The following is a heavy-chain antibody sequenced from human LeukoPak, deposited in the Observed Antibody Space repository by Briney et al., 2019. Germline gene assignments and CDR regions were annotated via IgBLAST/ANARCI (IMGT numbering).Heavy chain of an antibody. CDR1: GGSISSGSYY. CDR3: ARHGVGITIFGVVADPIDY. CDR2: IYTSGNT. V-gene: IGHV4-61*02. Sequence: SETLSLTXTVSGGSISSGSYYWSWIRQPAGKGLEWIGRIYTSGNTNYNPSLKSRVTISVDTSKNQFSLKLSSVTAADTAVYYCARHGVGITIFGVVADPIDYWGQGTLVTVSS. J-gene: IGHJ4*02. D-gene: IGHD3-3*01.